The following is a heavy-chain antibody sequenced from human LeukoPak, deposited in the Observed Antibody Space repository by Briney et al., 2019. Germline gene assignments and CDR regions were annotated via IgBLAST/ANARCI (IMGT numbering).Heavy chain of an antibody. CDR1: GYTFVNYY. J-gene: IGHJ4*02. Sequence: GASVKVSCKASGYTFVNYYLHWVRQAPGQGLERIGIINSNNGRTTYAQKFQDRVTLTRDTSTNTVYMELTGLTSEDTAVYFCARSKSNLDYWGQGTLLTVSS. CDR3: ARSKSNLDY. V-gene: IGHV1-46*01. CDR2: INSNNGRT.